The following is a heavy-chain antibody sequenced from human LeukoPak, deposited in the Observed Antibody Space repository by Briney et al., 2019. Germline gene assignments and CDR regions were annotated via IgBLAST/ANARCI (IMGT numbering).Heavy chain of an antibody. CDR3: ARGGFEY. CDR1: GFTLSSYW. J-gene: IGHJ4*02. Sequence: GGSLRLSCAASGFTLSSYWMSWVRQAPGKGLEWVANIKQDGSEKYYVNSVKGRFTISRDNAKNSLYLQMYSLRAEDTAVYYCARGGFEYWGQGTLVTVSS. V-gene: IGHV3-7*01. CDR2: IKQDGSEK.